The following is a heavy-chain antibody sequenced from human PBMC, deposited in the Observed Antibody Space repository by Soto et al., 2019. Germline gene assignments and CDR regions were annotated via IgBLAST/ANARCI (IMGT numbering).Heavy chain of an antibody. V-gene: IGHV3-30-3*01. Sequence: HPGGSLRLSCAASGFTFSSYAMHWVRQAPGKGLEWVAVISYDGSNKYYADSVKGRFTISRDNSKNTLYLQMNSLRAEDTAVYYCARDGPRAYYYDSSGSRAIDYWGQGTLVTV. CDR3: ARDGPRAYYYDSSGSRAIDY. J-gene: IGHJ4*02. D-gene: IGHD3-22*01. CDR1: GFTFSSYA. CDR2: ISYDGSNK.